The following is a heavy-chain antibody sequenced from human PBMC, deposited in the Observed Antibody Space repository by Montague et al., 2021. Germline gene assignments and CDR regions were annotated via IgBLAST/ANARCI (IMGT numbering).Heavy chain of an antibody. CDR3: ARAEDYYGSGSYLGFDY. J-gene: IGHJ4*02. Sequence: TLSLTCTVSGGSISSGGCYWSWVRPLPGKGLEWIGYIFYSGNTYYNPSLKSRVTISVDTSKNQFSLKLSSVTAADTAVYYCARAEDYYGSGSYLGFDYWGQGTLVTVSS. V-gene: IGHV4-31*03. CDR1: GGSISSGGCY. D-gene: IGHD3-10*01. CDR2: IFYSGNT.